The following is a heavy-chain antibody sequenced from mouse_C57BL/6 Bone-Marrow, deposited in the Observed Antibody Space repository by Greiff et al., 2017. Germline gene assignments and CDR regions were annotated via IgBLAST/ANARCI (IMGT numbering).Heavy chain of an antibody. CDR2: IWGVGST. J-gene: IGHJ3*01. Sequence: VKLMESGPGLVAPSQSLSITCTVSGFSLTSYGVDWVRPSPGKGLEWLGVIWGVGSTNYNSALKSRLSISKDNSKSQVFLKMNSLQTDDTAMYYCASYDYDGGFAYWGQGTLVTVSA. V-gene: IGHV2-6*01. CDR1: GFSLTSYG. CDR3: ASYDYDGGFAY. D-gene: IGHD2-4*01.